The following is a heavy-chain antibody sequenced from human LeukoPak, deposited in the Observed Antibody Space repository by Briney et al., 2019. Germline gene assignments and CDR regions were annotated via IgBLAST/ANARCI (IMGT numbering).Heavy chain of an antibody. CDR1: GPSVSGDY. D-gene: IGHD2-2*02. CDR2: INHSGRT. J-gene: IGHJ6*02. V-gene: IGHV4-34*01. Sequence: SETLSLTCAVYGPSVSGDYWSWIRQPPGKGLGWVWEINHSGRTNYNPSLKSRVTISVDTSKKQFSLKLSSVTAADTAVYYCARRSYCSSTSCYRALGMDVWGQGTTVTVSS. CDR3: ARRSYCSSTSCYRALGMDV.